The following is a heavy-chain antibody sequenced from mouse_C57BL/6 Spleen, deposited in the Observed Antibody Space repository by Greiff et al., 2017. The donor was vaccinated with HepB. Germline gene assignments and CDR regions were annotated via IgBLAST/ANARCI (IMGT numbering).Heavy chain of an antibody. CDR1: GYTFTSYW. V-gene: IGHV1-50*01. CDR2: IDPSDSYT. J-gene: IGHJ4*01. CDR3: ARSIYSNYRYYAMDY. Sequence: VQLQQPGAELVKPGASVKLSCKASGYTFTSYWMQWVKQRPGQGLGWIGEIDPSDSYTNYHQKFKGKATLTVDTSSSTAYMQLSSLTSEDSAVYYCARSIYSNYRYYAMDYWGQGTSVTVSS. D-gene: IGHD2-5*01.